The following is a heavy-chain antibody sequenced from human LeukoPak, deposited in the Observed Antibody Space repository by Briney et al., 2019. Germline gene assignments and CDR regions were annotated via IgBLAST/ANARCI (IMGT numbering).Heavy chain of an antibody. CDR3: ARGPLIRPVLRYFDWLLSADY. CDR2: ISSSSSYI. Sequence: GGSLRLSCAASGFTFSSYSMNWVRQAPGKGLEWASSISSSSSYIYYADSVKGRFTISRDNAKNSLYLQMNSLRAEDTAVYYCARGPLIRPVLRYFDWLLSADYWGQGTLVTVSS. CDR1: GFTFSSYS. J-gene: IGHJ4*02. V-gene: IGHV3-21*01. D-gene: IGHD3-9*01.